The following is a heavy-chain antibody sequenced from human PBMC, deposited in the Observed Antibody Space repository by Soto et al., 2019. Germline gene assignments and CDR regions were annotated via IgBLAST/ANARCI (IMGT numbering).Heavy chain of an antibody. D-gene: IGHD3-3*01. CDR3: ATRITVFGLLIPPFEP. J-gene: IGHJ5*02. CDR1: VWSVNCYY. V-gene: IGHV4-34*01. CDR2: INHTGGT. Sequence: PSETLSLTCAVYVWSVNCYYWNWILQPPGKGLEWIGEINHTGGTHYNPSLKSRVTMSVDTSKNQFSLRLSSVTAADTAIYYCATRITVFGLLIPPFEPWGQGTQVTVSS.